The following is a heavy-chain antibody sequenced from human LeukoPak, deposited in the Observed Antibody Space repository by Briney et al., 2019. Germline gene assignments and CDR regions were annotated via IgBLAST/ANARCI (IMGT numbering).Heavy chain of an antibody. Sequence: QSGGSLRLSCAASGFIFTSYAMSWVRQAPGKGLEWVSAISGSDGSTYYADSVKGRFTISRDNSNNTLYLQMNSLRAEDTAVYYCTKDRYSSSPNRYFQHWGQGTLVTVSS. CDR2: ISGSDGST. J-gene: IGHJ1*01. CDR3: TKDRYSSSPNRYFQH. D-gene: IGHD6-6*01. CDR1: GFIFTSYA. V-gene: IGHV3-23*01.